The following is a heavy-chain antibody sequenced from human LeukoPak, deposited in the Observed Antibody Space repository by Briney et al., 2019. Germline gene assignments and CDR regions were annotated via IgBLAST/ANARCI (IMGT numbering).Heavy chain of an antibody. CDR2: IDAGNGRT. CDR1: GYDFTKYA. J-gene: IGHJ4*02. V-gene: IGHV1-3*01. D-gene: IGHD6-19*01. CDR3: ARDLKMGYSSGRYSWGTGSSNDY. Sequence: ASVKVSCKASGYDFTKYAVQWVRQAPGQRLEWMGWIDAGNGRTKYSQDFQGRVTMTTDTSTSTAYMELRSLRSDDTAVYYCARDLKMGYSSGRYSWGTGSSNDYWGQGTLVTVSS.